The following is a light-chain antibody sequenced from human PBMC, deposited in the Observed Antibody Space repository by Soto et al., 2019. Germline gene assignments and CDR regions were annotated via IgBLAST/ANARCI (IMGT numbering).Light chain of an antibody. CDR3: QQYNSYSWT. CDR2: KAS. V-gene: IGKV1-5*03. J-gene: IGKJ1*01. CDR1: QSINSW. Sequence: DIQMTQSPSTLSASVGDRVTITCRASQSINSWLARYQQKPGKAPKLLIYKASILESGVPSRFSGSESGTEFTLTISSLQPDDFATYYCQQYNSYSWTFGQGTKVEIK.